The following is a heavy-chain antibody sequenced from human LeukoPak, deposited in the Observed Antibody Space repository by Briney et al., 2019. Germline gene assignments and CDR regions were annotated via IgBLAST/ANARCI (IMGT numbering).Heavy chain of an antibody. CDR3: ARVGYCSSIDCYGTYYFDY. V-gene: IGHV3-21*01. D-gene: IGHD2-2*01. CDR1: GFTFSSYA. Sequence: GGSLRLSCAASGFTFSSYAMSWVRQAPGKGLAWVSSISTSSSYMYYADSVKGRFTISRDNAKNSLYLQMNSLRAEDTAVYYCARVGYCSSIDCYGTYYFDYWGQGALVTVSS. J-gene: IGHJ4*02. CDR2: ISTSSSYM.